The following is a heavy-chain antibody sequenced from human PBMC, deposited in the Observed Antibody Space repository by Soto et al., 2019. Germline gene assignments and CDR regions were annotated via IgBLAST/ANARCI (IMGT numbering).Heavy chain of an antibody. D-gene: IGHD6-13*01. CDR2: ISGSGGST. V-gene: IGHV3-23*01. Sequence: GGSLRLSCAASGFTFSSYAMSWVRQAPGKGLEWVSAISGSGGSTYYADSVKGRFTISRDNSKNTLYLQMNSLRAEDTALYYCAKDGEQQLVREYFDYWGQGTLVTVSS. CDR3: AKDGEQQLVREYFDY. CDR1: GFTFSSYA. J-gene: IGHJ4*02.